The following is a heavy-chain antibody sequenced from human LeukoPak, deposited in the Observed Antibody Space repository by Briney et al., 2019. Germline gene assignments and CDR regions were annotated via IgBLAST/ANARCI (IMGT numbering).Heavy chain of an antibody. CDR1: GYSVSSGYF. CDR2: VYHTGAT. Sequence: SETLSLTCGVSGYSVSSGYFWVWIRQPPGTGLEWIGSVYHTGATYYNPSLRSPVTISVDTSKNQFSLELNSVTAADTAVYYCARDLGLTISANWFDHWGQGTLVTVSS. J-gene: IGHJ5*02. CDR3: ARDLGLTISANWFDH. D-gene: IGHD3-9*01. V-gene: IGHV4-38-2*02.